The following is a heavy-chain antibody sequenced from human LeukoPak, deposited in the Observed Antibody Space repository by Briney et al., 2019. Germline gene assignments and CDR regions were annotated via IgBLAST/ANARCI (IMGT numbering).Heavy chain of an antibody. D-gene: IGHD2-2*01. CDR1: GFTFSSYG. CDR2: ISYDGSNK. V-gene: IGHV3-30*18. J-gene: IGHJ6*02. Sequence: PGRSLRLSCAASGFTFSSYGMHWVRQAPGKGLEWVAVISYDGSNKYYADSVKGRFTISRDNSKNTLYLQMNSLRAEDTAVYYCAKLLLGYCSSTRCRYGMDVWGQGTTVTVSS. CDR3: AKLLLGYCSSTRCRYGMDV.